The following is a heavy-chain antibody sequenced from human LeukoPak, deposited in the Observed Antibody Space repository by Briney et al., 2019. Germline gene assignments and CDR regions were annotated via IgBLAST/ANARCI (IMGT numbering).Heavy chain of an antibody. CDR2: IRYDGSNK. Sequence: GGSLRLSCAASGFTFSSYGMHWVCQAPGKGLEGVAFIRYDGSNKYYADSVKGRFTISRDNSKNTLYLHTNSLKAEDTAVYYCAKERTLYYYYMAVWGKGTTVTVSS. J-gene: IGHJ6*03. V-gene: IGHV3-30*02. CDR3: AKERTLYYYYMAV. D-gene: IGHD2-2*01. CDR1: GFTFSSYG.